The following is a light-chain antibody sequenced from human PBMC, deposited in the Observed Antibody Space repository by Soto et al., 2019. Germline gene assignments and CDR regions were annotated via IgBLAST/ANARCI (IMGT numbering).Light chain of an antibody. Sequence: EIVLTQSPGTLSLSPGERATLSCRASQSVSSSYLAWYQQKPGQAPRLLIYATSSSVTGVPDRFSGGGSGTDFALNINRLEPEDFAVYYCQQFGGSPPRLTFGGGTKVEIK. J-gene: IGKJ4*01. CDR3: QQFGGSPPRLT. V-gene: IGKV3-20*01. CDR1: QSVSSSY. CDR2: ATS.